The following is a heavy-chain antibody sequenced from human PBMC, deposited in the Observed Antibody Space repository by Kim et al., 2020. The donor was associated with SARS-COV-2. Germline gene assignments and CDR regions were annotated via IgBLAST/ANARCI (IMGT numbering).Heavy chain of an antibody. CDR1: GASTTSDNYF. V-gene: IGHV4-39*01. CDR2: ISYSGNT. D-gene: IGHD3-10*01. CDR3: ARHSGYYGSGTYSIKYYYFYYMDV. J-gene: IGHJ6*03. Sequence: SETLSLTCTVSGASTTSDNYFWGWVRQTPGKGLEWIGTISYSGNTYYNSSLKSRVAVSVDTSKNQFSLRRSFVTAADTAMYFCARHSGYYGSGTYSIKYYYFYYMDVWGKGTTVTVSS.